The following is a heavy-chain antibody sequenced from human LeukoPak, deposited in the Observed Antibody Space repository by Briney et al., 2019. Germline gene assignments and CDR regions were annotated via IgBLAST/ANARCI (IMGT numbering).Heavy chain of an antibody. J-gene: IGHJ4*02. Sequence: GGSLRLSCAASGFTFSSYAMSWVRQAPGKGLEWVSAISGSGGSTYYADSVKGRFTISRDNSKNTLYLQMNSLRAEDTAVYYRAKKGEYLDSKGFPTPFDYWGQGTLVTVSS. V-gene: IGHV3-23*01. CDR3: AKKGEYLDSKGFPTPFDY. CDR1: GFTFSSYA. D-gene: IGHD3-22*01. CDR2: ISGSGGST.